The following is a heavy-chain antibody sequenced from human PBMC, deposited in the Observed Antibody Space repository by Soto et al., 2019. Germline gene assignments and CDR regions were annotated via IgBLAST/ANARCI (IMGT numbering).Heavy chain of an antibody. J-gene: IGHJ5*02. CDR1: GFTFSSYW. CDR3: ARDLDHYDFWSGYYPVWFDP. CDR2: INSDGSST. Sequence: PGGALRLSGAASGFTFSSYWMHWVRQAPGKGLVWVSRINSDGSSTSYADSVKGRFTISRDNAKNTLYLRMNSLRAEDTAVYYCARDLDHYDFWSGYYPVWFDPWGQGT. D-gene: IGHD3-3*01. V-gene: IGHV3-74*01.